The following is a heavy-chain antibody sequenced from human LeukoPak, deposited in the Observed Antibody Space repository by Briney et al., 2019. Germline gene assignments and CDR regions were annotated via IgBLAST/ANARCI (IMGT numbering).Heavy chain of an antibody. D-gene: IGHD6-19*01. Sequence: GGSLRLSCAASGFTFSTYAVSWVRQAPGRGLEWVSSISGSGGNTSYADSVKGRFTISRDNSKNTLYLQMNSLRAEDTAIYYCARVAGTKCLDYWGQGTLVTVSS. J-gene: IGHJ4*02. CDR2: ISGSGGNT. CDR1: GFTFSTYA. CDR3: ARVAGTKCLDY. V-gene: IGHV3-23*01.